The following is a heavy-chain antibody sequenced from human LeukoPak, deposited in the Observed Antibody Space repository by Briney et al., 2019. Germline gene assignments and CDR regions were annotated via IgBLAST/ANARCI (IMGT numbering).Heavy chain of an antibody. D-gene: IGHD5-24*01. CDR2: IYASGNT. Sequence: SQTLSLTCSVSGASVSTTAYFWNWIRQPAGEGLEWIGRIYASGNTHYNPSLKSRVTMSLDTSKNQFSLTMNSVTAADSAVYFCASYREAYDLYPHGLDVWGRGTVVTVSS. CDR3: ASYREAYDLYPHGLDV. J-gene: IGHJ3*01. CDR1: GASVSTTAYF. V-gene: IGHV4-61*02.